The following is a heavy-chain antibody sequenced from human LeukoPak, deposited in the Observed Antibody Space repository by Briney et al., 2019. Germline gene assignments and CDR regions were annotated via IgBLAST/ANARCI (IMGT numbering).Heavy chain of an antibody. Sequence: SETLSLTCAVSGGSISSSNYWSWIRQPPGKGLEWIGEINRSGSTKYNPSLKSRVTISVDTSKNQLSLRLSSVTAADTAVYYCASSSSWYFGWFDPWGQGTLVTVSS. CDR2: INRSGST. CDR3: ASSSSWYFGWFDP. CDR1: GGSISSSNY. V-gene: IGHV4-4*02. D-gene: IGHD6-13*01. J-gene: IGHJ5*02.